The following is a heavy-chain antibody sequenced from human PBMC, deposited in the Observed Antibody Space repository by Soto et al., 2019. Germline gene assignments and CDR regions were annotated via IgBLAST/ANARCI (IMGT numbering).Heavy chain of an antibody. CDR3: ANAGEPRYCSSTSCSHYYYYGLDV. V-gene: IGHV3-11*01. CDR2: ISSSGSTI. CDR1: GFTFSDYY. Sequence: PGGSLRLSCAASGFTFSDYYMSWIRQAPGKGLEGVSDISSSGSTIYYADSVKGRFTISRDNAKNSLYLQMNSLRAEDTAVYYCANAGEPRYCSSTSCSHYYYYGLDVWGQGTTVTV. J-gene: IGHJ6*02. D-gene: IGHD2-2*01.